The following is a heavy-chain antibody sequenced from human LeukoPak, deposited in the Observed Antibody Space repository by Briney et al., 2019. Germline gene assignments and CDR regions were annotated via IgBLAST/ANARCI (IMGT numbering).Heavy chain of an antibody. D-gene: IGHD3-3*01. J-gene: IGHJ6*03. Sequence: ASVKVSCKVSGYTLTELSMHWVRQAPGKGLEWMGGFDPEDGETIYAQKFQGRVTMTEDTSTDTAYMELSSLRSEDTAVYYCARVWSGFRPPNYYYMDVWGKGTTVTVSS. CDR1: GYTLTELS. CDR2: FDPEDGET. CDR3: ARVWSGFRPPNYYYMDV. V-gene: IGHV1-24*01.